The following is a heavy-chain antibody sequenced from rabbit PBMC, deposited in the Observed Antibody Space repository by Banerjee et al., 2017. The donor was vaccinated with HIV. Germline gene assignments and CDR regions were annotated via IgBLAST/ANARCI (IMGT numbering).Heavy chain of an antibody. J-gene: IGHJ3*01. CDR1: GIDFSIYYY. D-gene: IGHD6-1*01. Sequence: QSLEESGGDLVQPGASLTLTCTASGIDFSIYYYMCWVRQAPGKGLEWIGCIYTGSGSTYYASWAKGRFTISKTSSTTVTLQMTSLTAADTATYYCARTYNDYRYSRLDLWGPGTLVTVS. CDR2: IYTGSGST. V-gene: IGHV1S40*01. CDR3: ARTYNDYRYSRLDL.